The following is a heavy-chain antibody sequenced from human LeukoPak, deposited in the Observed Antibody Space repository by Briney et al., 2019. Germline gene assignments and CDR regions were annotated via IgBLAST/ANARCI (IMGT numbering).Heavy chain of an antibody. Sequence: SVKVSCKASGGTFSSYAISWVRQAPGQGLEWMGGIIPIFGTANYAQEFQGRVTITAGESTSTAYMELSSLRSEDTAVYYCAIFEGYCSSTSCYWVPFDPWGQGTLVTVSS. J-gene: IGHJ5*02. CDR3: AIFEGYCSSTSCYWVPFDP. V-gene: IGHV1-69*13. CDR2: IIPIFGTA. D-gene: IGHD2-2*01. CDR1: GGTFSSYA.